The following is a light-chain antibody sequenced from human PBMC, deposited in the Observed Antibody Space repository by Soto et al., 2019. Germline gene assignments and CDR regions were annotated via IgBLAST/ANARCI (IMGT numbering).Light chain of an antibody. CDR1: SSDVGSYNS. CDR3: SSFTSSSSYV. Sequence: QSALAQPASVSGSPGQSITISCTGTSSDVGSYNSVSWYQQYPGKAPTLMIHDVSNRPSGVSNRFSGSKFGNTASLTISGLQAEDEADYYCSSFTSSSSYVFGSGTKVTVL. CDR2: DVS. J-gene: IGLJ1*01. V-gene: IGLV2-14*03.